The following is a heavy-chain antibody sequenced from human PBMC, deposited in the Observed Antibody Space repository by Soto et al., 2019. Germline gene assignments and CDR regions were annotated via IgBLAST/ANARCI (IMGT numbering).Heavy chain of an antibody. J-gene: IGHJ3*02. Sequence: EVELLESGGGLVQPGGSLRLSCKASGFMFNNSAMTWVRQAPGQGLQWVASVSDNGGSRGGTYYADSVKGRFTISRENSKNTLYLQLDSLTGADTAVYYCARAKAVVIAALDIWGQGTMVTVSS. D-gene: IGHD2-21*01. V-gene: IGHV3-23*01. CDR1: GFMFNNSA. CDR3: ARAKAVVIAALDI. CDR2: VSDNGGSRGGT.